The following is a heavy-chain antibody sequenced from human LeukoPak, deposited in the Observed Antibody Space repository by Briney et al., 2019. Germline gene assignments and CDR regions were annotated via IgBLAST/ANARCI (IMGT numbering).Heavy chain of an antibody. Sequence: GGSLRLSCAASGFTFSSYGMHWVRQAPGKGLEWVAVIWYDGSNKYYADSVKGRFTISRENSKNTLYLQMNSLRAEDTAVYYCARAGQQLVYYFDYWGQGTLVTVSS. D-gene: IGHD6-13*01. V-gene: IGHV3-33*01. CDR2: IWYDGSNK. CDR3: ARAGQQLVYYFDY. J-gene: IGHJ4*02. CDR1: GFTFSSYG.